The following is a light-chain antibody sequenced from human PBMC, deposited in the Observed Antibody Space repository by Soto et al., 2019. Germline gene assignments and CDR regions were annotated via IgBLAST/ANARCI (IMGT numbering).Light chain of an antibody. V-gene: IGKV1-33*01. CDR1: QDITKS. Sequence: DLQMTQSPTSLSVSIGDRVTISCQASQDITKSLNWYQQKAGKAPKVLIYDASNLETGVPSRFSGTGSGTEFTLTISTLQPEDVATYYCQQFAHLPTFGGGTKVDIK. CDR3: QQFAHLPT. CDR2: DAS. J-gene: IGKJ4*01.